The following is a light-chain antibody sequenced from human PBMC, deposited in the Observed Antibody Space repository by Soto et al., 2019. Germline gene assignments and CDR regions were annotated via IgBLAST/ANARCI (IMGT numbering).Light chain of an antibody. J-gene: IGKJ5*01. CDR1: QSVLYSSNNKSY. V-gene: IGKV4-1*01. CDR3: QQRSNWPPIT. CDR2: WAS. Sequence: DIVMTQSPDSLAVSLGERATINCKSSQSVLYSSNNKSYLAWYQQKPGQPPKLLIYWASTRESGVPDRFSGSGSGTDFTLTISSLEPEDFAVYYCQQRSNWPPITFGQGTRLEIK.